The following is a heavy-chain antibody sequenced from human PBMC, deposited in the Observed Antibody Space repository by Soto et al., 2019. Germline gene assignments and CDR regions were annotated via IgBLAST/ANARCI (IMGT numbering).Heavy chain of an antibody. CDR1: GASVSDYY. V-gene: IGHV4-59*02. D-gene: IGHD2-15*01. CDR2: LYSSGRA. CDR3: ARACSGVSCYLTISSFHYFDY. J-gene: IGHJ4*02. Sequence: QVHLQESGPGLVEPSETLSLTCTVSGASVSDYYWGWIRQPPGKGLEWIGYLYSSGRATYNPSLNPRVTISVESSKNQLSLIRPSLPAADTAVYYCARACSGVSCYLTISSFHYFDYWGQGIQVTVSS.